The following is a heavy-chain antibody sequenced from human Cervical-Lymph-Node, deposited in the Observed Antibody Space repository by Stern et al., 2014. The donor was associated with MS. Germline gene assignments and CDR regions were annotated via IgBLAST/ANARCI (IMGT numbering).Heavy chain of an antibody. J-gene: IGHJ5*02. D-gene: IGHD3-10*01. V-gene: IGHV1-8*01. CDR2: INPDSGDT. CDR1: GYIFTSDD. CDR3: TKAGES. Sequence: VQLVESGAEVKKPGASVKVSCKASGYIFTSDDINWVRQASGQGLEWMAWINPDSGDTGYAQNCKGRVTFTRDTSRNTAYMEMTSLTSDDTAIYYCTKAGESWGQGTLITVSS.